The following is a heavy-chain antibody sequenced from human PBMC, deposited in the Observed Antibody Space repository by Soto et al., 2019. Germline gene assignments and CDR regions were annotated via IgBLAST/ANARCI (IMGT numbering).Heavy chain of an antibody. CDR2: ISSSGSTI. J-gene: IGHJ6*02. V-gene: IGHV3-48*03. D-gene: IGHD1-26*01. CDR1: GFTFSSYE. Sequence: EVQLVESGGGLVQPGGSLRLSCAASGFTFSSYEMNWVRQAPGKGLEWVSYISSSGSTIYYADSVKGRFTISRDNAKNSLYLQMNSLRAEDTAVYYCAREGNSGSYPPLRGNYYYYGMDVWGQGTTVTVSS. CDR3: AREGNSGSYPPLRGNYYYYGMDV.